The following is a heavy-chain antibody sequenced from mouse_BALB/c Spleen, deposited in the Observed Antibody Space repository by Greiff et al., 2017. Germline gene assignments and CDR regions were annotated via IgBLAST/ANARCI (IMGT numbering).Heavy chain of an antibody. Sequence: EVQRVESGGGLVKPGGSLKLSCAASGFTFSSYAMSWVRQTPEKRLEWVASISSGGSTYYPDSVKGRFTISRDNARNILYLQMSSLRSEDTAMYYCARHTTHRFAYWGQGTLVTVSA. J-gene: IGHJ3*01. CDR2: ISSGGST. V-gene: IGHV5-6-5*01. CDR3: ARHTTHRFAY. D-gene: IGHD2-12*01. CDR1: GFTFSSYA.